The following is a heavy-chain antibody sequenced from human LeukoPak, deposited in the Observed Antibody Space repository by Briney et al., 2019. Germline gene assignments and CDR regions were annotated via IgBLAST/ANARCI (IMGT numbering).Heavy chain of an antibody. V-gene: IGHV3-48*04. CDR2: ISSSSSTI. Sequence: GGSLRLSCAASGFTFSTYSMNWVRQAPGKGLEWVSYISSSSSTIYYADSVKGRFTISRDNAKNSLYLQMNSLRAEDTAVYYCARDPTGGYSDYWGPGTLVTVSS. CDR3: ARDPTGGYSDY. D-gene: IGHD3-22*01. J-gene: IGHJ4*02. CDR1: GFTFSTYS.